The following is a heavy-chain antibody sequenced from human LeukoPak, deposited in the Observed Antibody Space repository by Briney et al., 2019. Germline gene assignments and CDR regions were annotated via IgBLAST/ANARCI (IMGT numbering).Heavy chain of an antibody. D-gene: IGHD6-19*01. Sequence: ASVKVSCKASGYTFTSYGISWVRQAPGQGLEWIGWIYPNTGGTNYPQQFEGRITMTRDTSISTAYMELTRLRFDDTAVYYCATGINYNSGWYGSFDSWGQGSLVTVSS. J-gene: IGHJ4*02. CDR3: ATGINYNSGWYGSFDS. CDR1: GYTFTSYG. V-gene: IGHV1-2*02. CDR2: IYPNTGGT.